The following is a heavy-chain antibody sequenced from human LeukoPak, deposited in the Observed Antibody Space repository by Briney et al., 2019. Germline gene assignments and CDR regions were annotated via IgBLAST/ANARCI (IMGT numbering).Heavy chain of an antibody. V-gene: IGHV3-23*05. CDR1: GFTFSTYS. Sequence: PGGSPRLSCAASGFTFSTYSMTWVRQAPGKGLEWVSSIYNSGSRTFYGDSVKGRFTVSRDNSKNTLYLQMNSLRAEDTAVYYCAKDVAPDSGWDLDYWGQGTLVTVSS. D-gene: IGHD6-19*01. CDR3: AKDVAPDSGWDLDY. J-gene: IGHJ4*02. CDR2: IYNSGSRT.